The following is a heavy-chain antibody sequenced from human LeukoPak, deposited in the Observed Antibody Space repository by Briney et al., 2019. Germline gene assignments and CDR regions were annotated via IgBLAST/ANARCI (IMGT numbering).Heavy chain of an antibody. V-gene: IGHV3-53*01. Sequence: GGSLRLSCAASGFIVRNHYMSWVRQAPGKGLEWVSVIYSGGNTYYADSVKGRFTFSKDNSKNTLYLQMTNLRVEDTAIYYCARGVGQDAFDIWGQGTMVTVSS. CDR2: IYSGGNT. D-gene: IGHD1-26*01. J-gene: IGHJ3*02. CDR1: GFIVRNHY. CDR3: ARGVGQDAFDI.